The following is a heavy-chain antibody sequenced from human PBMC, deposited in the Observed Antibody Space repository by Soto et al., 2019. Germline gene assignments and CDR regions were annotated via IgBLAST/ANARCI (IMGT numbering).Heavy chain of an antibody. Sequence: SVKVSCKASGGTFSRYAISWVRQAPGQGLEWMGGIIPIFGTTNYAQNFQGRVTITADESTSTAYMELSSLISEDTAVYYCARANAYDTTFDYWGHGTLVTVSS. V-gene: IGHV1-69*13. J-gene: IGHJ4*01. CDR2: IIPIFGTT. CDR1: GGTFSRYA. CDR3: ARANAYDTTFDY. D-gene: IGHD3-22*01.